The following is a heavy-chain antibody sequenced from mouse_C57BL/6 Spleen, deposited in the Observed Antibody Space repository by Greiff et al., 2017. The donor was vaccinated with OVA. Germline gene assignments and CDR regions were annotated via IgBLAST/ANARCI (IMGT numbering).Heavy chain of an antibody. CDR1: GYAFTNYL. V-gene: IGHV1-54*01. CDR2: INPGSGGT. Sequence: QVQLKQSGAELVRPGTSVKVSCKASGYAFTNYLIEWVKQRPGQGLEWIGVINPGSGGTNYNEKFKGKATLTADKSSSTAYMQRSSLTSEDSAVYFCARYSSGGAMDYWGQGTSVTVSS. CDR3: ARYSSGGAMDY. D-gene: IGHD3-2*02. J-gene: IGHJ4*01.